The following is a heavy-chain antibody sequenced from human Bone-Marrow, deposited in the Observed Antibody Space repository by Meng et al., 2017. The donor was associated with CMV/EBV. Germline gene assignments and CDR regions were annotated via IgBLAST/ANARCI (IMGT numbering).Heavy chain of an antibody. D-gene: IGHD3-22*01. CDR3: ASSHYDSSGYYSSKDWFDP. Sequence: ASVKVSCKASGYTFTGYYMHWVRQAPGQGLEWMGWINPNSGGTNYAQKFQGRVTMTRDTSISTAYMELSRLRSDDTAVYYGASSHYDSSGYYSSKDWFDPWGQGTLVTVSS. V-gene: IGHV1-2*02. CDR1: GYTFTGYY. CDR2: INPNSGGT. J-gene: IGHJ5*02.